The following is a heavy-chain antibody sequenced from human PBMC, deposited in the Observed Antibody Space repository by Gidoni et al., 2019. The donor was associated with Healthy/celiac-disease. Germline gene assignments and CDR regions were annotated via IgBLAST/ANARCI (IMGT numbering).Heavy chain of an antibody. CDR3: ARVPSGTMVRGEWYFDL. J-gene: IGHJ2*01. V-gene: IGHV1-69*06. Sequence: QVQLVQSGAEVKKPGSSVKVSCKASGGTFSSYAISWVRQAPGQGLEWMGGIIPIFGTANYAQKFQGRVTITADKSTSTAYMELSSLRSEDTAVYYCARVPSGTMVRGEWYFDLWGRGTLVTVSS. D-gene: IGHD3-10*01. CDR1: GGTFSSYA. CDR2: IIPIFGTA.